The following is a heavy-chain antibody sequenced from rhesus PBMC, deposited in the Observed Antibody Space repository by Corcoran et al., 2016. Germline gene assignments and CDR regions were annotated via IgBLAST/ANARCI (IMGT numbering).Heavy chain of an antibody. J-gene: IGHJ6*01. D-gene: IGHD6-31*01. CDR2: IHSRGST. CDR1: GGSISGYW. Sequence: QLQLQESGPGLVKPSETLSLTCAVSGGSISGYWWSWIRQAPGKGLGWIGRIHSRGSTDYNPSLKSRVTISRNTSKDQFSLKLSSVTAADTAVYYCARGLGSSGWPYYGLDSWGQGVVVTVSS. V-gene: IGHV4-160*01. CDR3: ARGLGSSGWPYYGLDS.